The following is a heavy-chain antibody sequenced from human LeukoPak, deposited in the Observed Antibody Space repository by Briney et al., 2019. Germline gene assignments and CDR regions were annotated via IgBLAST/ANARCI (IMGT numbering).Heavy chain of an antibody. V-gene: IGHV1-69*05. J-gene: IGHJ6*03. D-gene: IGHD5-18*01. CDR3: ARSRRGYSYGLGLYYMDA. CDR1: GGTFSSYA. Sequence: SVKVSCKASGGTFSSYAISWVRQAPGQGLEWMGGIIPIFGTANYAQKFQGRVTITTDESTSTAYMELSSLRSEDTAVYYCARSRRGYSYGLGLYYMDAWGKGTTVTVSS. CDR2: IIPIFGTA.